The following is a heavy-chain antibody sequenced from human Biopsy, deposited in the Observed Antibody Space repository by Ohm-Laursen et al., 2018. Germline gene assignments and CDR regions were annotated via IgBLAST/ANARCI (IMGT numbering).Heavy chain of an antibody. D-gene: IGHD3-10*01. CDR1: GGTFSSYV. CDR2: IIPTFDTP. V-gene: IGHV1-69*06. J-gene: IGHJ5*02. Sequence: SVKVSCKASGGTFSSYVISWVRQAPGQGLEWMGRIIPTFDTPTYAPDFQGRVTFTADKSTGTAHLDLSRLRSEDTAIYYCAGGAAKGNPYDHWGQGTLVSVSS. CDR3: AGGAAKGNPYDH.